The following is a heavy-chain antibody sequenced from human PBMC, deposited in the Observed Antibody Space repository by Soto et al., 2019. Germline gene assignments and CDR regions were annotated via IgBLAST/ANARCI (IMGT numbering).Heavy chain of an antibody. CDR1: GYSFTSYL. CDR2: IYPGDSDT. CDR3: GRQWAGYYDSIGDYVFNAFDI. Sequence: GESLKISFKGSGYSFTSYLIGWVRQMPGKGLEWMGIIYPGDSDTRYSPSFQGKVTISADKSISTAYLQWSSLKASDTDMYYCGRQWAGYYDSIGDYVFNAFDICGQGTMVTVSS. D-gene: IGHD3-22*01. J-gene: IGHJ3*02. V-gene: IGHV5-51*01.